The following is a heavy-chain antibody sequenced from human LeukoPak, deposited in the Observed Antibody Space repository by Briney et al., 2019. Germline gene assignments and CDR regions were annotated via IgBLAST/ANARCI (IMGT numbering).Heavy chain of an antibody. CDR2: INHSGST. Sequence: NPSETLSLTCAVYGGSFSGYYWSWIRQPPGEGLEWIGEINHSGSTNYNPSLKSRVTISVDTSKNQFSLKLSSVTAADTAVYYCARGRGDIIVVVAATREERREYFDYWGQGTLVTVSS. D-gene: IGHD2-15*01. CDR1: GGSFSGYY. V-gene: IGHV4-34*01. J-gene: IGHJ4*02. CDR3: ARGRGDIIVVVAATREERREYFDY.